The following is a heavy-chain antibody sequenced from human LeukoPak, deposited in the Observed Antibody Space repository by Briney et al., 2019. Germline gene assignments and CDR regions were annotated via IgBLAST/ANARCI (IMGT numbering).Heavy chain of an antibody. J-gene: IGHJ5*02. CDR2: IDTYSGKT. Sequence: ASVKVSCKASGYTYTTDGISWVRQAPGQGLEWMGWIDTYSGKTNYAQKFQGRVTMTSDTSTSTAYMELRSLRSDDTAVYYCARDRGIAEADSIAPWGQGTLVTVSS. D-gene: IGHD6-13*01. V-gene: IGHV1-18*01. CDR1: GYTYTTDG. CDR3: ARDRGIAEADSIAP.